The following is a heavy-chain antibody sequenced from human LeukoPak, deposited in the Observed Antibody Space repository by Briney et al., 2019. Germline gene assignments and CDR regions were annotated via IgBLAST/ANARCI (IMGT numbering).Heavy chain of an antibody. V-gene: IGHV3-66*01. CDR3: ARRYGDYYYYGMDV. Sequence: AGSLRLSCAASGFTVSSNYMSWVRQAQGKGLEWVSVIYSGGSTYYADSVKGRFTISRDNSKNTLYLQMNRLRAEDTAVYYCARRYGDYYYYGMDVWGQGTTVTVSS. J-gene: IGHJ6*02. CDR2: IYSGGST. CDR1: GFTVSSNY. D-gene: IGHD4-17*01.